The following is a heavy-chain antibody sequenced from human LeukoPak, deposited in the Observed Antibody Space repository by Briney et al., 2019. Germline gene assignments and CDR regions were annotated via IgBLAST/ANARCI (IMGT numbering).Heavy chain of an antibody. D-gene: IGHD6-6*01. J-gene: IGHJ6*02. Sequence: GRSLRLSCAASEFTFSTYAMHWVRQAPGKGLDWVAVISYDGGNKDYADSVKGRFTISRDNSKNTLYVQMNSLRAEDTAVYYCARAGDGYSSSSDYYSGMDVWGQGTTVTVSS. CDR1: EFTFSTYA. CDR2: ISYDGGNK. CDR3: ARAGDGYSSSSDYYSGMDV. V-gene: IGHV3-30-3*01.